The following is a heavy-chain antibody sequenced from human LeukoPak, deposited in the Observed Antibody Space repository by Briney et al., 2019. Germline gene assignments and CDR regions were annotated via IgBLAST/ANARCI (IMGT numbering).Heavy chain of an antibody. Sequence: GRSLRLSCAASGFTFSSYAMHWVRQAPGKGLEWVAVISYDGGNKYYADSVKGRFTISRDNSKNTLYLQMNSLRAEDTAVYYCARGDFWSGYYTGIFDYWGQGTLVTVSS. D-gene: IGHD3-3*01. CDR3: ARGDFWSGYYTGIFDY. V-gene: IGHV3-30*01. CDR2: ISYDGGNK. CDR1: GFTFSSYA. J-gene: IGHJ4*02.